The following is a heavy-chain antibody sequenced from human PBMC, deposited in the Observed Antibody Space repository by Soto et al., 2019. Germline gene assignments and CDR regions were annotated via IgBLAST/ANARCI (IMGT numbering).Heavy chain of an antibody. CDR3: ARGGGSYGDYLQEDI. CDR1: GFTFSSYG. CDR2: IWYDGSNK. J-gene: IGHJ3*02. Sequence: QVQLVESGGGVVQPGRSLRLSCAASGFTFSSYGMHWVRQAPGKGLEWVAVIWYDGSNKYYADSVKGRFTISRDNSKNALYLQMNSLRAEDTAVYYCARGGGSYGDYLQEDIWGQGTMVTVSS. D-gene: IGHD4-17*01. V-gene: IGHV3-33*01.